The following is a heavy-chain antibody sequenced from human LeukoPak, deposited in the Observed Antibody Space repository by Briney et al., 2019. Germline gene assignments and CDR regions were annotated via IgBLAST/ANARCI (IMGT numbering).Heavy chain of an antibody. V-gene: IGHV3-30-3*01. Sequence: GGSLRLSCAASGFTFSSYAMHWVRQAPGKGLQWVAVISYDGSNKYSADSVKGRLTISRDNSKNTLYLQMNSLRAEDTAVYYCARDYSIVVVPAAGSIDYWGQGTLVTVSS. D-gene: IGHD2-2*01. CDR1: GFTFSSYA. CDR3: ARDYSIVVVPAAGSIDY. CDR2: ISYDGSNK. J-gene: IGHJ4*02.